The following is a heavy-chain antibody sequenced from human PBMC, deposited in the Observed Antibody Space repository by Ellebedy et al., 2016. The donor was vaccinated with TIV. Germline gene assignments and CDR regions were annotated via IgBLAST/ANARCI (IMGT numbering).Heavy chain of an antibody. CDR2: INMNTGNP. CDR3: ARDSGDYNFDY. D-gene: IGHD3-3*01. Sequence: ASVKVSCKASGYTFTAYPINWVRQAPGQGLEWLGWINMNTGNPTYAQGFTGRFDFSLDSSVSTAYLQISSLKAEDTAVYYCARDSGDYNFDYWGQGTLVTVSS. CDR1: GYTFTAYP. V-gene: IGHV7-4-1*02. J-gene: IGHJ4*02.